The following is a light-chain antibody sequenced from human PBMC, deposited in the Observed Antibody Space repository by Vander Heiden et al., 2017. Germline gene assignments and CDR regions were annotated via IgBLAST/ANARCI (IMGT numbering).Light chain of an antibody. CDR2: AAS. J-gene: IGKJ3*01. Sequence: AIRMTQSPSSFSASTGDRVTITCRASQGISSYLAWYQQKPGKAPKLLIYAASTLQSGVPSRFSGSGSGTDFTLTISCLQSEDFATYYCQQYYSYPCTFGPGTKVEIK. CDR1: QGISSY. V-gene: IGKV1-8*01. CDR3: QQYYSYPCT.